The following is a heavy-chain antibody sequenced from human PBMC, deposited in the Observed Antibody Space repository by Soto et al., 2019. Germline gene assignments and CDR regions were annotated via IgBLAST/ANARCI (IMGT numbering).Heavy chain of an antibody. V-gene: IGHV3-74*01. CDR3: ARDRGGYGWESYYYYGMDV. D-gene: IGHD6-25*01. Sequence: GGSLRLSCAASGFTFSSYWMHWVRQAPGKGLVWVSRINSDGSSTSYADSVKGRFTISRDNAKNTLYLQMNSLRAEDTAVYYCARDRGGYGWESYYYYGMDVWGQGTTVTVSS. J-gene: IGHJ6*02. CDR2: INSDGSST. CDR1: GFTFSSYW.